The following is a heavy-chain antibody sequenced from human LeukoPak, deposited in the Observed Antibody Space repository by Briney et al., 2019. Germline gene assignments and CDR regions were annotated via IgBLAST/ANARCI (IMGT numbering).Heavy chain of an antibody. CDR3: AKGLEASFNYYFDY. D-gene: IGHD1-26*01. V-gene: IGHV3-23*01. CDR1: GFPFSSYA. J-gene: IGHJ4*02. CDR2: ITGSGGST. Sequence: GGSLRLSCGASGFPFSSYAMSWVRQAPGKGLEWVSSITGSGGSTYYADSVKGRFTISRDNSKNTLYLLISSLRAEDTALYYCAKGLEASFNYYFDYWGQGTLVTVSS.